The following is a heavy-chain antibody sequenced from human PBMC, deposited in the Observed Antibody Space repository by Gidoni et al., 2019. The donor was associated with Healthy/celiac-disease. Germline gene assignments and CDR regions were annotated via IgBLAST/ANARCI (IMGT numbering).Heavy chain of an antibody. D-gene: IGHD3-3*01. V-gene: IGHV3-13*01. Sequence: EVQLVESGGGLVQPGGSLRLSCAASGFTFSSYDMHWVRQATGKGLEWVSAIGTAGDTYYPGSVKGRFTISRENAKNSLYLQMNSLRAEDTAVYYCARGRGFGVVIQHFDYWGQGTLVTVSS. CDR3: ARGRGFGVVIQHFDY. J-gene: IGHJ4*02. CDR2: IGTAGDT. CDR1: GFTFSSYD.